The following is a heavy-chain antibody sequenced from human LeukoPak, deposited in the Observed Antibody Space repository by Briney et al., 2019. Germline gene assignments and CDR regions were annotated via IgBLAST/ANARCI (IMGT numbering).Heavy chain of an antibody. CDR1: GGSFSGYY. Sequence: PSETLSLTCAVYGGSFSGYYWSWIRQPPGKGLEWIGEINHSGSTNYNPSLKSRVTISVETSKNQFSLKLSSVTAADTAVYYCVGGRFDPWGQGTLVTVSS. V-gene: IGHV4-34*01. CDR3: VGGRFDP. J-gene: IGHJ5*02. CDR2: INHSGST.